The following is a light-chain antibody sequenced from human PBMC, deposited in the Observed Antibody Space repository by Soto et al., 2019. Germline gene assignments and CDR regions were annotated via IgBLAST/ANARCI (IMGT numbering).Light chain of an antibody. CDR1: QDISNY. CDR3: QQYKSYSAHGLT. CDR2: DAS. Sequence: DIQMTQSPSSLSASVGDRVTITCQASQDISNYLNWYQQKPGKAPKLLIYDASNLETGVPSRFSGSGSGTDFTFTISSLQPEDIATYYCQQYKSYSAHGLTFGGGTKVGIK. J-gene: IGKJ4*01. V-gene: IGKV1-33*01.